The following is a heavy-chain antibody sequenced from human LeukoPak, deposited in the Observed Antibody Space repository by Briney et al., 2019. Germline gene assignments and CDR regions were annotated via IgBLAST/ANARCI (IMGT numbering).Heavy chain of an antibody. Sequence: GGPLRLSCAASGFTFSNYEFNWVRQARGKGLEWVSYISSSGRNIYYAHSVKGRFTISRDNAKNSLYLQMNSLRAEDTAVYYCARDLVQLWSKDYWGQGTLVTVSS. J-gene: IGHJ4*02. D-gene: IGHD5-18*01. CDR2: ISSSGRNI. CDR1: GFTFSNYE. V-gene: IGHV3-48*03. CDR3: ARDLVQLWSKDY.